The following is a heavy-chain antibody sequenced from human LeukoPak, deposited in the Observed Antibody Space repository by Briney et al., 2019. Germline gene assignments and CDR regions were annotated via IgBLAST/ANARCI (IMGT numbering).Heavy chain of an antibody. V-gene: IGHV4-59*01. Sequence: SETLSLTCTVSGGSISSYYWSWLRQPPGKGLEWIGYIYYSGSTNYNPSLKSRVTISVDTSKNQFSLKLSSVTAADTAVYYCARTMAAAASRDYWGQGTLVTVSS. D-gene: IGHD6-13*01. J-gene: IGHJ4*02. CDR3: ARTMAAAASRDY. CDR1: GGSISSYY. CDR2: IYYSGST.